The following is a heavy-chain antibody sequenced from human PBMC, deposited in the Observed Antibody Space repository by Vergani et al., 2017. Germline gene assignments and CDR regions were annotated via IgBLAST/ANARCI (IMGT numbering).Heavy chain of an antibody. CDR2: ISSNGGST. CDR1: GFTFSSYA. CDR3: VNSRGYCSSTSCYPNH. Sequence: EVQLVESGGGLVQPGGSLRLSCSASGFTFSSYAMHWVRQAPGKGLEYVSAISSNGGSTYYADSVKGRFTISRDNSKNTLYLQMSSLRAEDTAVYYCVNSRGYCSSTSCYPNHWGQGTLVTVSS. J-gene: IGHJ5*02. V-gene: IGHV3-64D*06. D-gene: IGHD2-2*01.